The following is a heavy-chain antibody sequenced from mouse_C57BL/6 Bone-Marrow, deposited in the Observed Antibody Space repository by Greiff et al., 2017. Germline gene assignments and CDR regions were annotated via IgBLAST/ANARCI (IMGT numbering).Heavy chain of an antibody. CDR2: IDPSDSET. Sequence: QVQLQQPGAELVRPGSSVKLSCKASGYTFTSYWMHWVKQRPIQGLEWIGNIDPSDSETHYNQKFKDKATLTVDKSSSTAYMQLSSLTSEDSAVYYCAGGRYYGSSHFDYWGQGTTLTVSS. J-gene: IGHJ2*01. CDR3: AGGRYYGSSHFDY. V-gene: IGHV1-52*01. CDR1: GYTFTSYW. D-gene: IGHD1-1*01.